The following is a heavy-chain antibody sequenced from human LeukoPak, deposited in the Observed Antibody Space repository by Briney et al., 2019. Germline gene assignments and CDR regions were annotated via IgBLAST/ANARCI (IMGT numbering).Heavy chain of an antibody. CDR1: GFTFSSYG. CDR2: ISSSSSYI. V-gene: IGHV3-21*01. Sequence: PGGSLRLSCAASGFTFSSYGMHWVRQAPGKGLEWVSSISSSSSYIYYADSVKSRFTISRDNAKNSLYLQMNSLRAEDTAVYYCAELGITMIGGVWGKGTTVTISS. J-gene: IGHJ6*04. D-gene: IGHD3-10*02. CDR3: AELGITMIGGV.